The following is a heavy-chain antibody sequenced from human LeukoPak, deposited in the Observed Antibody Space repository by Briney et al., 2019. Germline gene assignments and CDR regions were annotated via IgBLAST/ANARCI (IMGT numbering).Heavy chain of an antibody. J-gene: IGHJ5*01. CDR2: ISGTGGAT. D-gene: IGHD2-21*01. Sequence: GESLKISCVASGFSFGNYAMSWVRQAPGKGLQWVSQISGTGGATWYAGFARDRFTISRDNSKKTLYLQMSGLRVEDTAMYYCVKDPRDTYGTNWFVSWGQGTLLIVSS. CDR3: VKDPRDTYGTNWFVS. V-gene: IGHV3-23*01. CDR1: GFSFGNYA.